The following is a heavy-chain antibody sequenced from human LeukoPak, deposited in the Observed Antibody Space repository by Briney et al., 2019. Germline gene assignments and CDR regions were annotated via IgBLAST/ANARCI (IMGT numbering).Heavy chain of an antibody. CDR1: GFTFSNYR. CDR2: SNAAGSPV. Sequence: GGSLRLTCSGSGFTFSNYRVNWVRQAPGKGLEWISYSNAAGSPVSYAESVQGRFTISRDNAKNSLYLEMNSLRDDDTAVYYCARDRSLSVAGTFDFWGQGSLVTVSS. J-gene: IGHJ4*02. D-gene: IGHD6-19*01. CDR3: ARDRSLSVAGTFDF. V-gene: IGHV3-48*02.